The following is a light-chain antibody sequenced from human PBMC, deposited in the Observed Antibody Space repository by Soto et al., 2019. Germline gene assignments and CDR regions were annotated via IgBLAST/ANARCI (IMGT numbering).Light chain of an antibody. V-gene: IGKV3D-11*01. J-gene: IGKJ1*01. CDR3: HQHQSWHRT. Sequence: EIVLTQSPATLSAFPGDRVTLSCRASQALNTRLAWYQHKPGQAPRLLIYLTSNRAAGVPSRFSAWGSETDFTLTISDVEPEDFAVYYCHQHQSWHRTFGQGTKVDIK. CDR1: QALNTR. CDR2: LTS.